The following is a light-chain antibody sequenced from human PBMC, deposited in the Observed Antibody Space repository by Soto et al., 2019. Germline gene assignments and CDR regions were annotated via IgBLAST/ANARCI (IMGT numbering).Light chain of an antibody. J-gene: IGKJ1*01. CDR3: QHYNSYSET. CDR2: KAS. CDR1: QTISSW. V-gene: IGKV1-5*03. Sequence: TQSPATLSGSFSDRVTITCRASQTISSWLAWYQQKPGKAPKLLIYKASTLKSGVPSRFSGSGSGTEFTLTISSLQPDDFATYYCQHYNSYSETFGQGTKVDI.